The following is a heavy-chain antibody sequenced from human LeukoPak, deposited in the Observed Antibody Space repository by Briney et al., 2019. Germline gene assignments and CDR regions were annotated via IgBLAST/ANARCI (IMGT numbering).Heavy chain of an antibody. CDR2: IYHSGST. J-gene: IGHJ6*03. CDR1: GGSISSGGYS. Sequence: KTSETLSLTCAVSGGSISSGGYSWSWIRQPPGKGLEWIGYIYHSGSTYYNPSLKSRVTISVDRSKNQFSLKLSSVTAADTAVYYCARDPGYYMDVWGKGTTVTVSS. CDR3: ARDPGYYMDV. V-gene: IGHV4-30-2*01.